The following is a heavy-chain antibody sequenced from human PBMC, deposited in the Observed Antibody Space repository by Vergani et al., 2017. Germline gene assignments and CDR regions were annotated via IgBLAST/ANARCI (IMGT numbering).Heavy chain of an antibody. CDR2: ISYDGTQK. CDR1: RFTSSYYV. Sequence: QVHLLESVGGVFQPVSSLRLSCVVSRFTSSYYVMHWVRQAPGKGLEWVAVISYDGTQKYYADSVKGRFTISRDNSKSTLYLQMNSLRTEDTAVYYCATKSCGTPGCQIGYFREWGQGTMVTVSS. J-gene: IGHJ1*01. V-gene: IGHV3-30*03. D-gene: IGHD1-1*01. CDR3: ATKSCGTPGCQIGYFRE.